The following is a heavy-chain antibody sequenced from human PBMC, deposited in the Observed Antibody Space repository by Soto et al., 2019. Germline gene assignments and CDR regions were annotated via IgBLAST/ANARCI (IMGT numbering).Heavy chain of an antibody. Sequence: QVPLVQSGAEVKKPGASVKVSCKASGYTSTSYAMHWVRQAPGQRLEWMGWINAGNGNTKYSQKFQGRVTITRDTSASTAYMELSSLRSEDTAVYYCARDRYCSSTSCYGDAFDIWGQGTMVTVSS. CDR1: GYTSTSYA. D-gene: IGHD2-2*01. V-gene: IGHV1-3*01. CDR3: ARDRYCSSTSCYGDAFDI. J-gene: IGHJ3*02. CDR2: INAGNGNT.